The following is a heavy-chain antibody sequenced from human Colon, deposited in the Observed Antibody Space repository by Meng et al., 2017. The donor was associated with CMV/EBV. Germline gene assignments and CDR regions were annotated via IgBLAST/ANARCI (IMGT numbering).Heavy chain of an antibody. V-gene: IGHV3-74*01. J-gene: IGHJ5*02. CDR1: GLTLSRYW. Sequence: GGSLRLSCAASGLTLSRYWMHWVRQVPGEGPMWVARISHDRDSAIYADSVKGRFTASRDSTRNIVYLQMNSLRAEDTAVYYCARRLAAAGTSWFDPWGQGTLVTVSS. D-gene: IGHD6-13*01. CDR3: ARRLAAAGTSWFDP. CDR2: ISHDRDSA.